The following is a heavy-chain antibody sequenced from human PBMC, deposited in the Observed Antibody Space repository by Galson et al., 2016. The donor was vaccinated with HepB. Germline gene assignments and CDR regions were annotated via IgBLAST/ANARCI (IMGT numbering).Heavy chain of an antibody. J-gene: IGHJ4*02. CDR3: ARTAWLGLRFFDY. CDR2: IDWDDDK. Sequence: PALVKPTQTLTMTCTFSGFSLTTSGMCVSWIRQPPGKALEWLALIDWDDDKYYSTSLKTRLTISKDTSKNQVVLTMTNMDPVDTATYYCARTAWLGLRFFDYWCQETLVTVSS. CDR1: GFSLTTSGMC. V-gene: IGHV2-70*01. D-gene: IGHD5-12*01.